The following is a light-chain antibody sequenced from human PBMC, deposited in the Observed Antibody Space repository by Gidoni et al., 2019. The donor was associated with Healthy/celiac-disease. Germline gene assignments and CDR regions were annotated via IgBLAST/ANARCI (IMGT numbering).Light chain of an antibody. V-gene: IGLV2-14*01. CDR3: TSYKSSSTPDV. Sequence: QSALTQSASVSGSPGQSITISCTGTSSDLGGYNYVSWYQQHPGKAPKLMIYEVSNRPSGVSNRFSGSKSGNTASLTISGLQAEDEADYYCTSYKSSSTPDVFGTGTKVTGL. CDR2: EVS. CDR1: SSDLGGYNY. J-gene: IGLJ1*01.